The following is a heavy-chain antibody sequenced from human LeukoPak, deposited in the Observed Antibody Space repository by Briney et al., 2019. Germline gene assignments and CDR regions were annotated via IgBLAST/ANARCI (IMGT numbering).Heavy chain of an antibody. D-gene: IGHD1-1*01. CDR1: GYTFTSYG. J-gene: IGHJ4*02. CDR2: ISAYNGNT. Sequence: ASVKVSCKASGYTFTSYGISWVRQAPGQGLEWMGWISAYNGNTNYAQKFQGRVTMTRDTSISTAYMELSRLRSDDTAVYYCARLDPIDYWGQGTLVTVSS. V-gene: IGHV1-18*01. CDR3: ARLDPIDY.